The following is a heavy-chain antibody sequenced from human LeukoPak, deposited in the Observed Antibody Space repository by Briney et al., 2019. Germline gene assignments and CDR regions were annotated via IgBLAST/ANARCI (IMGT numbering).Heavy chain of an antibody. J-gene: IGHJ4*02. D-gene: IGHD3-3*01. CDR1: GGSINSYC. CDR3: VRDQGFLGY. V-gene: IGHV4-4*07. Sequence: SETLSLTCKVPGGSINSYCWGWIRQPAGKGLEWIRRIYTSGSTNYNPSLKSRVTMSVDTSKNQFSLNLTSVTAADTAVYYCVRDQGFLGYWGQGTLVTVSS. CDR2: IYTSGST.